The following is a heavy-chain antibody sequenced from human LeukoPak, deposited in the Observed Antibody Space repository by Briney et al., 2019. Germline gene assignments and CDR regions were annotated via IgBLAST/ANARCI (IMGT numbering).Heavy chain of an antibody. CDR1: DGSISSSSYY. J-gene: IGHJ4*02. Sequence: SETLSLTCTVSDGSISSSSYYWGWIRQPPGKGLEWIGSIYYSGSTYYNPSLKSRVTISVDTSKSQFSLKLSSVAAADTAVYYCARAAAGIGWGQGTLVTVSS. CDR2: IYYSGST. CDR3: ARAAAGIG. D-gene: IGHD6-13*01. V-gene: IGHV4-39*07.